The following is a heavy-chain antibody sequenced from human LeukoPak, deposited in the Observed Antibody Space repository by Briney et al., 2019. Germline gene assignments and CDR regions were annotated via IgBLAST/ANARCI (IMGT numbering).Heavy chain of an antibody. CDR2: LGGSK. CDR3: ARDNGDHVFDY. Sequence: QPGGSLRLSCAASGFTVSTNYMSWVRQAPGKGLEWVSALGGSKYYADSVKGRFTISRDNSKNTLYLQMSSLRAEDTAVYYCARDNGDHVFDYWGQGTLVTVSS. CDR1: GFTVSTNY. D-gene: IGHD4-17*01. J-gene: IGHJ4*02. V-gene: IGHV3-53*01.